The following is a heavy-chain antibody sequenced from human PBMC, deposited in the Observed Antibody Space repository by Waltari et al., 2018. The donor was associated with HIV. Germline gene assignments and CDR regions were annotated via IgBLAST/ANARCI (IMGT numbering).Heavy chain of an antibody. J-gene: IGHJ6*02. CDR1: GFSVISNY. D-gene: IGHD3-3*01. V-gene: IGHV3-53*01. CDR2: FYSGGAT. CDR3: ARDFLDGGMDV. Sequence: EVQLVESGGGLIQPGGSLTLSCAASGFSVISNYISWVRQAPGKGLEWVSIFYSGGATYYTDSVKGRFTVSRDNSKNTVFLQMNSLRVEDTAVYYCARDFLDGGMDVWGLGTTVTVSS.